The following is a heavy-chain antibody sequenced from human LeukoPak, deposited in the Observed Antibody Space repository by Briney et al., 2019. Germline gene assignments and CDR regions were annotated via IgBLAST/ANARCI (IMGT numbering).Heavy chain of an antibody. CDR2: VYYSGST. CDR1: GGSISSSTYY. Sequence: SETLSLTCTVSGGSISSSTYYWGWIRRPPGKGLDWIGYVYYSGSTNYNPSLKSRVTISVDTSKNQFSLKLSSVTAADTAVYYCATRYYDILTGYYYFDYWGQGTLVTVSS. D-gene: IGHD3-9*01. CDR3: ATRYYDILTGYYYFDY. V-gene: IGHV4-61*05. J-gene: IGHJ4*02.